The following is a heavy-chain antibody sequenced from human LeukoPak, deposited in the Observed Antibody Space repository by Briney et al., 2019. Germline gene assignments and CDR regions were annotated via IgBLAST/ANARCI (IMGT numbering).Heavy chain of an antibody. CDR3: ARDSVGLDY. V-gene: IGHV3-30-3*01. D-gene: IGHD1-26*01. Sequence: GGSLRLSCAASGFTFSSYAMHWVRQAPGKGLEWVAVISYDGSNKYYADSVKGRFTISRDNSKNTLYLQMNSLRAEDTAVYYCARDSVGLDYWGQGTLVAVSS. CDR1: GFTFSSYA. J-gene: IGHJ4*02. CDR2: ISYDGSNK.